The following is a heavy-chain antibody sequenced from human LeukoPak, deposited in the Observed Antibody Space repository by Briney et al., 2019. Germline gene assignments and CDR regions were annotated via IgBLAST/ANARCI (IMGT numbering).Heavy chain of an antibody. CDR3: ARALYYDILTNCQTHTYYFDY. J-gene: IGHJ4*02. CDR2: ISSRSSNI. D-gene: IGHD3-9*01. V-gene: IGHV3-21*01. Sequence: PGGSLRLSCAASGFSFGAYSMNWVRQAPGKGLEWVSSISSRSSNIHYADSMKGRFTVSRDNAKNSLYLQMNSLRAEDTAVYYCARALYYDILTNCQTHTYYFDYWGQGTLLTVSS. CDR1: GFSFGAYS.